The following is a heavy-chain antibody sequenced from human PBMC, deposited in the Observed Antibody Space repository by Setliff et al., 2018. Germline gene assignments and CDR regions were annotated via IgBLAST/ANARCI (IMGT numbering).Heavy chain of an antibody. Sequence: SETLSLTCSLSGDFISSGSYYWSWIRQTAGNGLEWIGHVSSRGNTNYNPSLKSRVTISIDTSSKHFSLILTTVTAADTAVYYCARDPGYPSGVAGGFDTWGQGTTVTVSS. D-gene: IGHD2-2*03. CDR3: ARDPGYPSGVAGGFDT. CDR1: GDFISSGSYY. V-gene: IGHV4-61*09. J-gene: IGHJ3*02. CDR2: VSSRGNT.